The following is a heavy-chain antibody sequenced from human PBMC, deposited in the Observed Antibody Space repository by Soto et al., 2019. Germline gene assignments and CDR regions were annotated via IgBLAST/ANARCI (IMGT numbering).Heavy chain of an antibody. Sequence: EVQLVESGGGLVKPGGSLRLSCAASGFTFSSYSMNWVRQAPGKGLEWVSSISSSSSYIYYADSVKGRFTISRDNAKNSLYLQMNSLRAEDTAVYYCAREGSNYNVYYYGMDVWGQGTTVTVSS. CDR1: GFTFSSYS. CDR3: AREGSNYNVYYYGMDV. V-gene: IGHV3-21*01. D-gene: IGHD4-4*01. J-gene: IGHJ6*02. CDR2: ISSSSSYI.